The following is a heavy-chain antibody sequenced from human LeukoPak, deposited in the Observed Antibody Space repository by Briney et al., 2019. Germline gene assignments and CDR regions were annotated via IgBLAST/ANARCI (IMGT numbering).Heavy chain of an antibody. J-gene: IGHJ4*02. CDR1: GFTVSSNY. D-gene: IGHD6-19*01. V-gene: IGHV3-53*01. CDR3: AKDLEAVAGSYQGVFDY. CDR2: IYSGGST. Sequence: PGGSLRLSCAASGFTVSSNYMSWVRQAPGKGLEWVSVIYSGGSTYYADSVKGRFTISRHNSKNTLYLQMNSLRAEDTAVYYCAKDLEAVAGSYQGVFDYWGQGTLVTVSS.